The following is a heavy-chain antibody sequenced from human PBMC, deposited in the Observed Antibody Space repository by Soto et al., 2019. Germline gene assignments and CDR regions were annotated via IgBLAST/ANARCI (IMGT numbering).Heavy chain of an antibody. D-gene: IGHD3-22*01. CDR1: GGSIRSSSYY. CDR2: IYYSGST. J-gene: IGHJ4*02. V-gene: IGHV4-39*01. Sequence: SETLSLTCTVSGGSIRSSSYYWGRIRQPPGKGLEWIGSIYYSGSTYYNPSLKSRVTISVDTSKNQFSLKLSSVTAADTAVYYCASGNYYDSSGYYYEMFDYWGQGTLVTVSS. CDR3: ASGNYYDSSGYYYEMFDY.